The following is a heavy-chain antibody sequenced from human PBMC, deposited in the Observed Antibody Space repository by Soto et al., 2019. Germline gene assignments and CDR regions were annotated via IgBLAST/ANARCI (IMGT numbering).Heavy chain of an antibody. V-gene: IGHV4-31*03. CDR1: GGSISSGGYY. Sequence: SETLSLTCTVSGGSISSGGYYWSWIRQRPGEGPEWIGYICYSGNTYYNPSLKSRVTISVDTSKNQFSLNLSSVTAADTAVYYCARIPARAHDIETSGAFDIWGQGTVVTVSS. D-gene: IGHD2-15*01. CDR2: ICYSGNT. CDR3: ARIPARAHDIETSGAFDI. J-gene: IGHJ3*02.